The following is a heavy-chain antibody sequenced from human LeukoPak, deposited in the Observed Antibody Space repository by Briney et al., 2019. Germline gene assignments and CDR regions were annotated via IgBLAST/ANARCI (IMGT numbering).Heavy chain of an antibody. J-gene: IGHJ4*02. Sequence: SETLSLTCPVSGGSMSNYYWSWIRQPPGKGLEWIGYIYYSGSTSYNPSLKSRVTISVDTSKNQFSLKLTSVTAADTAVYFCARSPTLFYFDSWGLGTLVTVSS. V-gene: IGHV4-59*08. CDR1: GGSMSNYY. CDR3: ARSPTLFYFDS. CDR2: IYYSGST.